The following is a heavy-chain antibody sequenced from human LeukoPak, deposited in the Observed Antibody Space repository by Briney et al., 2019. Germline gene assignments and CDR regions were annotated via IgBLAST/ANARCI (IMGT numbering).Heavy chain of an antibody. Sequence: ASVKVSYKASGYTFTNYDINWVRQAPGQGLEWMGWMNPNTGSADYAERFHNRVTMTGNNSISTVYMELSGLRPEDTAVYFCARSGGFDYPFDYWGPGTLVTVSS. D-gene: IGHD5-12*01. J-gene: IGHJ4*02. CDR3: ARSGGFDYPFDY. CDR2: MNPNTGSA. V-gene: IGHV1-8*01. CDR1: GYTFTNYD.